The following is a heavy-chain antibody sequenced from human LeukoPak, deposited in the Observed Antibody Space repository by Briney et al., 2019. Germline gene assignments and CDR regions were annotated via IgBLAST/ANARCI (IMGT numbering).Heavy chain of an antibody. Sequence: GESLKISCKGSGYRFTTYWIAWVRPMPGKGLEWMGIIYPGDSDTRYSPSFQGQVTISADKSITTAYLQWSSLKASDTAIYYCARTMGTSTSSTLDYWGQGTLVTVSS. CDR3: ARTMGTSTSSTLDY. CDR2: IYPGDSDT. J-gene: IGHJ4*02. V-gene: IGHV5-51*01. CDR1: GYRFTTYW. D-gene: IGHD2-2*01.